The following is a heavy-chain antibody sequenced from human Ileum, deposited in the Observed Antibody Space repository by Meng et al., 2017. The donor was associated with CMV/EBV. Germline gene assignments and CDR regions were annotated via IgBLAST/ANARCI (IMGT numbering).Heavy chain of an antibody. D-gene: IGHD3-22*01. J-gene: IGHJ4*02. V-gene: IGHV1-69*01. CDR2: IIAVLKTP. CDR1: GGVFNNYA. Sequence: QWLLGNSWTKLKKPGSAVKVSCKSSGGVFNNYALNWLRQAPGQGLEWMGGIIAVLKTPTYAQKFRGRLTITADESTGTTYMDLTSLTSEDTAVYYCARGFSNGYLPFDYWGQGTLVTVSS. CDR3: ARGFSNGYLPFDY.